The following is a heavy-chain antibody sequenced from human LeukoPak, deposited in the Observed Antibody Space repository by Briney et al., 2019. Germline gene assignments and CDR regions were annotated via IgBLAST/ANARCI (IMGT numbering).Heavy chain of an antibody. Sequence: SETLSLTCTVSGGSIRSYYWSWIRQPPGKGLEWIGYIYYSGSTNYNPSLKSRVSISVDTSKNQFSLKLSSVTAADTAVHYCARTGSTVTMLYPFDHWGQGTLVTVSS. CDR3: ARTGSTVTMLYPFDH. J-gene: IGHJ4*02. V-gene: IGHV4-59*01. CDR2: IYYSGST. D-gene: IGHD4-17*01. CDR1: GGSIRSYY.